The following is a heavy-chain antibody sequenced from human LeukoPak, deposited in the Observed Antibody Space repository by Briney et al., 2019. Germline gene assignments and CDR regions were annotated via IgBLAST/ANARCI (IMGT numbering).Heavy chain of an antibody. CDR1: GFTFSNAW. D-gene: IGHD1-1*01. CDR2: IKSKTGGGTT. Sequence: PGGSLRLSCAASGFTFSNAWMSWLRQAPGKGLEWVGRIKSKTGGGTTDYAAPVKGRFTISRDDSKNTLYLQMNSLKTEDTAVYYCTTENWNFYYGMDVWGQGTTVTVSS. CDR3: TTENWNFYYGMDV. J-gene: IGHJ6*02. V-gene: IGHV3-15*01.